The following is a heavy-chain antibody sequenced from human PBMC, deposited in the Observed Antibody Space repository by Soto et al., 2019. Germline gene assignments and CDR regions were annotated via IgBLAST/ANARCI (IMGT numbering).Heavy chain of an antibody. D-gene: IGHD2-15*01. CDR2: IKSKTDGGTT. Sequence: GGSLRLSCAASGFTFSNAWMSWVRQAPGKGLEWVGRIKSKTDGGTTDYAAPVKGRFTISRDDSENTLYLQMNSLKTGDTAVYYCTAPRCSGGSCTYYYYYMDVWGKGTTVTV. CDR3: TAPRCSGGSCTYYYYYMDV. J-gene: IGHJ6*03. V-gene: IGHV3-15*01. CDR1: GFTFSNAW.